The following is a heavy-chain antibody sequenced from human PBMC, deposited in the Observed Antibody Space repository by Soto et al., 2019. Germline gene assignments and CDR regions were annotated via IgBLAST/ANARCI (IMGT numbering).Heavy chain of an antibody. V-gene: IGHV4-34*01. CDR3: ARVVSSGYRWFDP. CDR2: VSHSGRV. Sequence: QVQLQQWGAGLLTPSGTLSLTCGVYGGSFSGYYWSWIRQPPGKGLEWIGEVSHSGRVNATPSLKSRLTISVDTSKKQFSLKLISVTAADTAVYYCARVVSSGYRWFDPWCLGPPVIVSS. CDR1: GGSFSGYY. J-gene: IGHJ5*02. D-gene: IGHD3-22*01.